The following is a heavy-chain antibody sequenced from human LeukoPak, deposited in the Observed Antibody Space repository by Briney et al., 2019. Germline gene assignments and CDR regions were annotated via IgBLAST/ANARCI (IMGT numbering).Heavy chain of an antibody. D-gene: IGHD2-2*01. V-gene: IGHV3-23*01. CDR2: ISASGANR. CDR1: GFTFNRYG. J-gene: IGHJ4*02. CDR3: AHGSMYQLDY. Sequence: PGGSLRLSCAASGFTFNRYGMSWVRQAPGKGLEWVSGISASGANRYYADSVKGRFTISRDNAKNTLYLQMNSLRAEDTAVYYCAHGSMYQLDYWGQGTLVTVSS.